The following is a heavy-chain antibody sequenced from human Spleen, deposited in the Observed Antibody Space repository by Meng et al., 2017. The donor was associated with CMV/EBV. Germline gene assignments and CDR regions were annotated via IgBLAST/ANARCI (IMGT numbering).Heavy chain of an antibody. Sequence: ASVKVSCKASGYTFTNYYLHWVRQAPGQGLEWMGWVNPDSGTTNYAQKFQGRVTMTRDTSISTAYMGLSRLRSDDTAVYYCARTYDILKYGMDVWGQGSTVTVSS. CDR1: GYTFTNYY. D-gene: IGHD3-9*01. CDR2: VNPDSGTT. V-gene: IGHV1-2*02. CDR3: ARTYDILKYGMDV. J-gene: IGHJ6*02.